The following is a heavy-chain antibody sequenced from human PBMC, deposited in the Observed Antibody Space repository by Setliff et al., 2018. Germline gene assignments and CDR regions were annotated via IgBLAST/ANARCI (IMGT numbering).Heavy chain of an antibody. CDR3: TTSRAPRVVLAADFDL. CDR1: GFNFITYG. D-gene: IGHD2-21*01. Sequence: ASVKVSCKTSGFNFITYGFSWVRQAPGQGLEWMVWISPYSGETNNAQKFQDRLSVTADTSSKTIYMELRSLTSDDTAVYFCTTSRAPRVVLAADFDLWGQGTLVTVSS. J-gene: IGHJ4*02. CDR2: ISPYSGET. V-gene: IGHV1-18*01.